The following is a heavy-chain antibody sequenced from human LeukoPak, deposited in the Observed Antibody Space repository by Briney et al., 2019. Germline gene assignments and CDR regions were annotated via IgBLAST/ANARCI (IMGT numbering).Heavy chain of an antibody. D-gene: IGHD3-22*01. CDR3: ARGDYDSSGGVDY. Sequence: SVKVSCKASGGTFSSYAISWVRQAPGQGLEWMGRIIPILGIANYAQKFQGRVTITADKSTGTAYMELSSLRSEDTAVYYCARGDYDSSGGVDYWGQGTLVTVSS. CDR2: IIPILGIA. V-gene: IGHV1-69*04. CDR1: GGTFSSYA. J-gene: IGHJ4*02.